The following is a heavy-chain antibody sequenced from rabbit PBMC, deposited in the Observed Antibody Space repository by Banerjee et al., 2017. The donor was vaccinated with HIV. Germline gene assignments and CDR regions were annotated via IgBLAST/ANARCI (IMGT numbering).Heavy chain of an antibody. D-gene: IGHD8-1*01. Sequence: QEQLEESGGGLVKPEGSLTLTCKASGFDLSNYYYMCWVRQAPGKGLEWIGCIDTGDGNTYYANWATGRFTISKTSSTTVTLQLNSLTAADTATYFCARGSNYYAFNLWGQGTLVTDS. CDR3: ARGSNYYAFNL. CDR2: IDTGDGNT. V-gene: IGHV1S45*01. CDR1: GFDLSNYYY. J-gene: IGHJ4*01.